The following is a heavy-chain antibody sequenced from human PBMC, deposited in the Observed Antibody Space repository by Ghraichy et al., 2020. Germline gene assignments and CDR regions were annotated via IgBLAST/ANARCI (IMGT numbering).Heavy chain of an antibody. Sequence: SETLSLTCTVSGGSISSYYWSWIRQPPGKGLEWIGYIYTSGSTNYNPSLKSRVTISVDTSKNQFSLKLSSVTAADTAVYYCARLDYGERWLQRGWFDPWGQGTLVTVSS. CDR1: GGSISSYY. CDR3: ARLDYGERWLQRGWFDP. J-gene: IGHJ5*02. D-gene: IGHD5-24*01. V-gene: IGHV4-4*09. CDR2: IYTSGST.